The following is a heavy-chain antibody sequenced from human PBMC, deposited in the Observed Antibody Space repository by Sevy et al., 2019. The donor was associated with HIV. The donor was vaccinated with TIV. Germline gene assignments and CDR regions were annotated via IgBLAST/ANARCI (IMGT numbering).Heavy chain of an antibody. Sequence: SETLSLTCTVSGGSISSSSYYWGWIRQPPGKGLEWIGSIYYSGSTNYNPSLKSRVTISVDTSKNQFSVKLSSVTAADTAVYYCATGTTYGNYYYYYGMDVWGQGTTVTVSS. V-gene: IGHV4-39*01. CDR1: GGSISSSSYY. J-gene: IGHJ6*02. D-gene: IGHD1-7*01. CDR3: ATGTTYGNYYYYYGMDV. CDR2: IYYSGST.